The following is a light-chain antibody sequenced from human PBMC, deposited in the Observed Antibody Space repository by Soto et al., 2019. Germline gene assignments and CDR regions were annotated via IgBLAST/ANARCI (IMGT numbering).Light chain of an antibody. V-gene: IGKV3-20*01. Sequence: ETVLTQSPGTLSLSPGERATVSCRASQSVGGSSLAWYQQRPGRAPRLLIYDTSKRATGIPDRFSGSGSGTDFTLTISRLEPEDFAVYYCQQYQNSPRTFGQGTKVEIK. CDR2: DTS. J-gene: IGKJ1*01. CDR1: QSVGGSS. CDR3: QQYQNSPRT.